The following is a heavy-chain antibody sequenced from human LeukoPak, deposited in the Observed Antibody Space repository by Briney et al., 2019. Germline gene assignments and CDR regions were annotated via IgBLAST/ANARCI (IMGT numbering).Heavy chain of an antibody. CDR1: GFTFSRYA. Sequence: GGSLRLSCAASGFTFSRYAMSWVRQAPGKGLEWVSAISGSGGSTYYADSVKGRFTISRDNSKNTLYLQMNSLRAEDTAVYYCAKRGIVVVPYYMDVWGKGTTVTVSS. D-gene: IGHD2-2*01. CDR2: ISGSGGST. CDR3: AKRGIVVVPYYMDV. J-gene: IGHJ6*03. V-gene: IGHV3-23*01.